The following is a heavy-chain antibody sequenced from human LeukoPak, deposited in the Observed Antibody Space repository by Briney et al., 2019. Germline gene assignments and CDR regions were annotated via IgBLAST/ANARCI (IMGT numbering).Heavy chain of an antibody. V-gene: IGHV4-34*01. CDR2: INHSGST. D-gene: IGHD6-19*01. Sequence: PSETLSLTCAVYGGSFSGYYWSWIRQPPGKGLEWIGEINHSGSTNYNPSLKSRVTISVDTSKNQFSLKLSSVTAADTAVYYCASDDDKYGSGWYGIVSWGQGTLVTVSS. J-gene: IGHJ4*02. CDR3: ASDDDKYGSGWYGIVS. CDR1: GGSFSGYY.